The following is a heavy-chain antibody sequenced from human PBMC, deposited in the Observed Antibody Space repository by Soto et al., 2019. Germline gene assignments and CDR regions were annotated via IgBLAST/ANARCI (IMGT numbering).Heavy chain of an antibody. V-gene: IGHV4-61*01. CDR3: ARGGYSGYDPLDY. J-gene: IGHJ4*02. Sequence: QVQLQESGPGLVNPSETLSLTCTVSGYSVSTNSFYRSWIRQPPGKGREWIGYIYYSGNTTNYNPSLKSRVTISLDTSKNQFSLKLTSVTSADTAVYYCARGGYSGYDPLDYWGQGTLVTVSS. CDR2: IYYSGNTT. CDR1: GYSVSTNSFY. D-gene: IGHD5-12*01.